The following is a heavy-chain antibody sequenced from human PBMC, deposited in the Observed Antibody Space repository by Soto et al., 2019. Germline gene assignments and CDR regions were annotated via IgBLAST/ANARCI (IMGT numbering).Heavy chain of an antibody. CDR1: GFTFSAYS. Sequence: QVELVESGGGVVQPGTSLRLSCAASGFTFSAYSIHWVRQSPGKGLEWLAVVSHDGSLKFYADSVKGRFAISRDNSMNTMYLQMNSLSPDDTAVYYCTREIRGAVGPLDYWGQGTLVTVSS. D-gene: IGHD3-3*01. V-gene: IGHV3-30*09. CDR2: VSHDGSLK. CDR3: TREIRGAVGPLDY. J-gene: IGHJ4*02.